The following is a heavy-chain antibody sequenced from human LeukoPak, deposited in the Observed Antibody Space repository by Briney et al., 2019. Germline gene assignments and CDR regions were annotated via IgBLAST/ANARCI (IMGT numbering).Heavy chain of an antibody. V-gene: IGHV3-7*04. J-gene: IGHJ4*02. D-gene: IGHD3-10*01. Sequence: GSLRLSCAASGFTFSNYWMSWVRQAPGKGLEWVANIKQDGSEKYYVDSVKGRFTISRDNAKNSLYLQMNSLRAEDTAVYYCARGGSATYWCDYWGQGTLVTVSS. CDR3: ARGGSATYWCDY. CDR1: GFTFSNYW. CDR2: IKQDGSEK.